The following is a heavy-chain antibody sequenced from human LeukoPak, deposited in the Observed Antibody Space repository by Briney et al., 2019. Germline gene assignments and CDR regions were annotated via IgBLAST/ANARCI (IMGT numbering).Heavy chain of an antibody. CDR1: GGSISSSSYY. V-gene: IGHV4-39*01. CDR2: IHYRGST. J-gene: IGHJ4*02. CDR3: ASLHNFDLYY. D-gene: IGHD3-9*01. Sequence: SETLSLTCTVSGGSISSSSYYWGWSRQPPGKVLEWIGSIHYRGSTYYNPSLNSRVTISEDTSKNQFSLKMSSVTAADTAVYYCASLHNFDLYYWGQGTLVTVSS.